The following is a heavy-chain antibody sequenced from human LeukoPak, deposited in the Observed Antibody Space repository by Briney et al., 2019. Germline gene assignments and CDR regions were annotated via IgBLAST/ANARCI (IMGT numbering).Heavy chain of an antibody. CDR1: GYTFTGYY. CDR2: INPNSGGT. D-gene: IGHD3-3*01. V-gene: IGHV1-2*02. J-gene: IGHJ4*02. CDR3: ARGRNDFWSGYSFDY. Sequence: ASVKVSCKASGYTFTGYYMHWVRPAPGQGLEWMGWINPNSGGTNYAQKFQGRVTMTRDTSISTAYMELSRLRSDDTAVYYCARGRNDFWSGYSFDYWGQGTLVTVSS.